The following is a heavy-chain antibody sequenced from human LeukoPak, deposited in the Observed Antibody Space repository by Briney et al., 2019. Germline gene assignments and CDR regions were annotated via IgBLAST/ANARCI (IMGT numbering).Heavy chain of an antibody. CDR1: GFTFSTYV. CDR3: TTYKVTTAYDL. D-gene: IGHD4-17*01. J-gene: IGHJ2*01. V-gene: IGHV3-15*01. Sequence: PGGSLRPSCAASGFTFSTYVMNWFRQAPGKGLEWVGRIKSKIDGETTDYTEPVKGRFTISRDVSKNTLYLQMNSLKSEDTAVYCCTTYKVTTAYDLWGRGTLVTVSS. CDR2: IKSKIDGETT.